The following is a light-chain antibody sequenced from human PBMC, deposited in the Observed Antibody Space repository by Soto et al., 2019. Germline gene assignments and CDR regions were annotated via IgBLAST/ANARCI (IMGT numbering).Light chain of an antibody. CDR1: SSDVGGYNY. J-gene: IGLJ2*01. CDR2: EVT. V-gene: IGLV2-8*01. Sequence: QSALTQPPSASGSPGQSVTISCTGTSSDVGGYNYVSWYQQHPDKAPRLMIYEVTKRPSGVPDRFSGSRSGNTASLTVSGLQAEDEAHYYCSSYAGSNHVVFGGGTKVTVL. CDR3: SSYAGSNHVV.